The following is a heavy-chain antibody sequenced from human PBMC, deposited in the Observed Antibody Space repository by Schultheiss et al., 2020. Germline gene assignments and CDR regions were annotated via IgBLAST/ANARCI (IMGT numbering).Heavy chain of an antibody. CDR3: ANGRGVTPLRRLFDY. V-gene: IGHV3-23*01. CDR2: ISGSGGST. CDR1: GFTFDDYA. D-gene: IGHD3-10*01. J-gene: IGHJ4*02. Sequence: GGSLRLSCAASGFTFDDYAMHWVRQAPGKGLEWVSAISGSGGSTYYADSVKGRFTISRDNSKNTLYLQMNSLRAEDTAVYYCANGRGVTPLRRLFDYWGQGTLVTVSS.